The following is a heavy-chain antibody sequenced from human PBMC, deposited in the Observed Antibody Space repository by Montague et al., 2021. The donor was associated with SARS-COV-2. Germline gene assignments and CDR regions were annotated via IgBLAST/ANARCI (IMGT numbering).Heavy chain of an antibody. J-gene: IGHJ3*01. Sequence: SETLSLTCTVSGDAVTDIRHYWGWIRQSSGKDLEWIGTISSGGTTYYNPSLKSRVAVSLDASRNEFFLYLNSVNAADTALYYCARFDYSGTYYGPDVWGRGLLVTVSS. CDR3: ARFDYSGTYYGPDV. CDR1: GDAVTDIRHY. D-gene: IGHD1-26*01. CDR2: ISSGGTT. V-gene: IGHV4-39*01.